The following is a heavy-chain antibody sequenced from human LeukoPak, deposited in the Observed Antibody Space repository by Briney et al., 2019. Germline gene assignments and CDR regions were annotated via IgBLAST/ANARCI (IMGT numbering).Heavy chain of an antibody. D-gene: IGHD5-24*01. CDR2: IYYSGST. Sequence: SETLSLTCAVYGGSFSGYYWSWIRQPPGKGLEWIGYIYYSGSTNYNPSLKSRVTISVDTSKNQFSLKLSSVTAADTAVYYCARGSEMATDYWGQGTLVTVSS. J-gene: IGHJ4*02. V-gene: IGHV4-59*01. CDR1: GGSFSGYY. CDR3: ARGSEMATDY.